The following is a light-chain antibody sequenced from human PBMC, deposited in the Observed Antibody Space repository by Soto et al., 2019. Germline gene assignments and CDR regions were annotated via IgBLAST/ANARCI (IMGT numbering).Light chain of an antibody. Sequence: PGERATLSCRASQSVSSNYLAWYQQKPGQAHRLLIYGASSRATGIPDRFSGSGSGTDFTLTISRLEPEDFAVYYCQQYGSSRWTFGQGTKVEI. J-gene: IGKJ1*01. CDR3: QQYGSSRWT. V-gene: IGKV3-20*01. CDR1: QSVSSNY. CDR2: GAS.